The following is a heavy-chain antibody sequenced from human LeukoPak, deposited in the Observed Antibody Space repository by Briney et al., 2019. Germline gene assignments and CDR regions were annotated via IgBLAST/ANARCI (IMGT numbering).Heavy chain of an antibody. V-gene: IGHV5-51*01. D-gene: IGHD6-19*01. J-gene: IGHJ4*02. Sequence: GESLKISCKGSGYDFTTYWIAWVRQMPGKGLEWMGIIYPGDSDTRYSPSFQGHVTISADKSISIAYLQWSSLKASDTAMYYCARQAVAGPFDYWGQGTLVTVSS. CDR2: IYPGDSDT. CDR1: GYDFTTYW. CDR3: ARQAVAGPFDY.